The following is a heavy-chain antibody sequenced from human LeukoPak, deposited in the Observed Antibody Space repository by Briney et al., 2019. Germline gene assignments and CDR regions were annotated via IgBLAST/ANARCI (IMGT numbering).Heavy chain of an antibody. Sequence: SETLSLTCTVSGGSISSSSYYWGWIRQPPGKGLEWIGSIYYSGSTYYNPSLKSRVTISVDTSKNQFSLKLSSVTAADTAVYSGATHQRGSPRGGNWFDPWGQGTLVTVSS. J-gene: IGHJ5*02. CDR3: ATHQRGSPRGGNWFDP. D-gene: IGHD3-10*01. V-gene: IGHV4-39*01. CDR2: IYYSGST. CDR1: GGSISSSSYY.